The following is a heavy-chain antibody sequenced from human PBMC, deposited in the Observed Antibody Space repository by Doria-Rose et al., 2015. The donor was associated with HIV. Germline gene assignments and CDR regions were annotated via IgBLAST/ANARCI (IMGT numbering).Heavy chain of an antibody. CDR3: ARMGSYRELDY. Sequence: TFIVSGASVSRRGSYLNWIRQVPGKGLESLGYTYYTGTSDYSPSLKSRLNMAVDTPKNQFSLKLSFVTVADTAVYYCARMGSYRELDYWGQGALVIVSA. CDR2: TYYTGTS. D-gene: IGHD3-3*01. V-gene: IGHV4-31*03. J-gene: IGHJ4*02. CDR1: GASVSRRGSY.